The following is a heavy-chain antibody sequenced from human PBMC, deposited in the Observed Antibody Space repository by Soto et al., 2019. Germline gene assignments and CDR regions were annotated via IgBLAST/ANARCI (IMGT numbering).Heavy chain of an antibody. CDR1: GFTFSSYA. D-gene: IGHD3-3*01. J-gene: IGHJ5*02. V-gene: IGHV3-30-3*01. Sequence: GGSLRLSCAASGFTFSSYAMHWVRQAPGKGLEWVAVISYDGSNTYYADSVKGRFTISRDNSKNTLYLQMNSLRAEDTAVYYCARALYDFWSGYYTSAGGMSFDPWGQGTLVTVSS. CDR2: ISYDGSNT. CDR3: ARALYDFWSGYYTSAGGMSFDP.